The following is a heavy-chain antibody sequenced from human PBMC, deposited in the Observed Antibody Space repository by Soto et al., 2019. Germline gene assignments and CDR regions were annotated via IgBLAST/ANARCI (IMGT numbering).Heavy chain of an antibody. CDR3: ARLRGRYYDFDS. D-gene: IGHD1-26*01. V-gene: IGHV5-51*01. CDR2: IYHADSDT. CDR1: GYSLISYW. Sequence: GGSLKISCKGSGYSLISYWIGWVRQMPGKGLEWMGIIYHADSDTRYSPSFQGQVTISADRSISTTYLQWSSLKASDTAMYYCARLRGRYYDFDSWGQGTLVTVSS. J-gene: IGHJ4*02.